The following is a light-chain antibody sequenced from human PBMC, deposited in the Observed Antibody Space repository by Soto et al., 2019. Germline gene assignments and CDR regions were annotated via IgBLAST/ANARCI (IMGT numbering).Light chain of an antibody. Sequence: EIVMTQSPATLSVSPGEGATLSCRASQGIGDTLAWYQRKPGQPPRLLIYGASARATGVPDRFSGSGSGTEFTLIISSLESEDFAVYYCQQYGNSPPAVTFGQGTRLEIK. V-gene: IGKV3-15*01. CDR1: QGIGDT. CDR2: GAS. J-gene: IGKJ5*01. CDR3: QQYGNSPPAVT.